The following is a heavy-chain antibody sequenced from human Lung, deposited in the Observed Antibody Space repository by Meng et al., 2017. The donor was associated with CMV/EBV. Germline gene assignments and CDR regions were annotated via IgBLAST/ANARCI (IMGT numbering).Heavy chain of an antibody. CDR3: ARDFGSSWYPNWFDP. V-gene: IGHV4-4*07. Sequence: QVQLQESGQVMVKPSGTRSPPCTVSGDSITSYYWSWIRQPAGKGLEWIGRISASGNTRYSPSLKSRVTMSVDTSKNQFSLKLSSVTAADTAVYYCARDFGSSWYPNWFDPWGQGTLVTVSS. J-gene: IGHJ5*02. CDR2: ISASGNT. D-gene: IGHD6-13*01. CDR1: GDSITSYY.